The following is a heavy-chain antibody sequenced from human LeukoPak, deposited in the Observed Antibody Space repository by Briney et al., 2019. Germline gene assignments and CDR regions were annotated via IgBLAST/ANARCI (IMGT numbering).Heavy chain of an antibody. D-gene: IGHD3-3*01. CDR1: GFTFSSYS. V-gene: IGHV3-21*04. Sequence: GGSLRLSCAASGFTFSSYSMNWVRQAPGKGLEWVSSISSGSSYIYYADSVKGRFTISRDNAKNSLYLQMNSLRAEDTAVYYCARGRYDFWSGYYTGYYGMDVWGQGTTVTVSS. J-gene: IGHJ6*02. CDR2: ISSGSSYI. CDR3: ARGRYDFWSGYYTGYYGMDV.